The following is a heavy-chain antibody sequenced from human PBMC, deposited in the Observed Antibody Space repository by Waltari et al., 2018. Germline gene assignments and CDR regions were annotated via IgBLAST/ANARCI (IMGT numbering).Heavy chain of an antibody. CDR1: GGTFSSYA. J-gene: IGHJ6*02. D-gene: IGHD3-10*01. CDR3: ARGGLGFGDPGDYYYYGMDV. Sequence: QVQLVQSGAEVKKPGSSVKVSCKASGGTFSSYAISWVRQAPGQGLEWMGGIIPIFGTANYAQKFQGRVTITADESTSTAYMELSSLRSEDTAVYYCARGGLGFGDPGDYYYYGMDVWGQGTTVTVSS. V-gene: IGHV1-69*01. CDR2: IIPIFGTA.